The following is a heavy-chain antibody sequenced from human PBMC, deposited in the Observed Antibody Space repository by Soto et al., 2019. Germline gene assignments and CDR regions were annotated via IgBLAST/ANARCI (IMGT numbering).Heavy chain of an antibody. CDR3: AKQKEAYGSGSYRNNWFDP. Sequence: QVQLVQSGAEVKKPGSSVKVSCKASGGTFSSYAISWVRQAPGQGLEWMGGIIPIFGTANYAQKFQGRVTITADESTSTAYMELSSLRSEDTAVYYCAKQKEAYGSGSYRNNWFDPWGQGTLVTVSS. V-gene: IGHV1-69*01. CDR1: GGTFSSYA. CDR2: IIPIFGTA. J-gene: IGHJ5*02. D-gene: IGHD3-10*01.